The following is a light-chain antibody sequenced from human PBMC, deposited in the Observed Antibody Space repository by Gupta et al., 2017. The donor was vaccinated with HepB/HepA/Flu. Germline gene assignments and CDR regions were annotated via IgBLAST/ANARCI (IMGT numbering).Light chain of an antibody. Sequence: SYEVPQTPSVSVSPGQTASITCSGEKLGSKWVSWYQQKPGQCPVLVMYQDRRRPTEIPARFSGSYFVITATLTMDGTESVDEGDYYWQAWDSNTGIFGAGTKVTVL. CDR2: QDR. CDR3: QAWDSNTGI. CDR1: KLGSKW. V-gene: IGLV3-1*01. J-gene: IGLJ1*01.